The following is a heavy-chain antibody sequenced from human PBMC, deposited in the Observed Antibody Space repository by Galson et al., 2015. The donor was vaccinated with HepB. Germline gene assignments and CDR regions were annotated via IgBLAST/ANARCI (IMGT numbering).Heavy chain of an antibody. CDR3: ARAYYADSAENYYYYGMDV. V-gene: IGHV6-1*01. Sequence: CAISGDSVSSNSATWNWIRQSPSRGLEWLGRTYYRSKWDNDYAISVKSRISINPDTSKNQFSLQLNSVTPEDTAVYYCARAYYADSAENYYYYGMDVWGQGTTVTVSS. CDR1: GDSVSSNSAT. J-gene: IGHJ6*02. CDR2: TYYRSKWDN. D-gene: IGHD1-26*01.